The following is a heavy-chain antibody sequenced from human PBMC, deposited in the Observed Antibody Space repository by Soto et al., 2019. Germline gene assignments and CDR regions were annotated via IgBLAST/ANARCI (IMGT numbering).Heavy chain of an antibody. Sequence: QIHLVQSGAEVRKPGASVNVSCKTSGYIFTNYGVSWVRQAPGEGLEVVGWISGYNGYPKYGQRFQGSVTLSTDTSTTTGYMDLRKLRSDDTAVYYCARGSSGALYDYWGQGTLLTVSS. V-gene: IGHV1-18*04. CDR2: ISGYNGYP. CDR1: GYIFTNYG. J-gene: IGHJ4*02. CDR3: ARGSSGALYDY.